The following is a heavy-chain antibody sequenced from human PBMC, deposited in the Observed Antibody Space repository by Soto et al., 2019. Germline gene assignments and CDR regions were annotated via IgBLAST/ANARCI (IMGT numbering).Heavy chain of an antibody. Sequence: QVQLVQSGAAVKEPGTSVKLSCKVSGYTFTAFYIHWIRQAPGEGLEWVAMIQPGGSLTRSAQVCRDRVSRGKDASTSTVYMEMTSRRSEDTALYYCARVLPHGWLDSWGQGTLVTVSS. V-gene: IGHV1-46*01. D-gene: IGHD6-19*01. CDR1: GYTFTAFY. CDR2: IQPGGSLT. CDR3: ARVLPHGWLDS. J-gene: IGHJ5*01.